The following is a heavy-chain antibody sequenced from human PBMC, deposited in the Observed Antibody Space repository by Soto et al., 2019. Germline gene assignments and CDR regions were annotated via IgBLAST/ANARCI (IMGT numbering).Heavy chain of an antibody. CDR1: GFTFDDYG. V-gene: IGHV3-20*04. D-gene: IGHD2-15*01. Sequence: GGSLRLSCAASGFTFDDYGVSWVRQAPGKGLEWVSGINWNGGSTGYADSVKGRFTISRDNSKNTLSLQMNSLRAEDTAVYYCARDQRYCSGGTCYSGHAFDIWGQGTMVTVSS. J-gene: IGHJ3*02. CDR2: INWNGGST. CDR3: ARDQRYCSGGTCYSGHAFDI.